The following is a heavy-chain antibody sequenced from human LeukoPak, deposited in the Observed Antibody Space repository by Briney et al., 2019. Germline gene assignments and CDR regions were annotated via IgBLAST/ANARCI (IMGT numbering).Heavy chain of an antibody. CDR2: MNPNSGNT. J-gene: IGHJ5*02. V-gene: IGHV1-8*01. D-gene: IGHD3-3*01. CDR1: GYTFTSYD. CDR3: ARGPYYDFWSGYYFSGWGVDWFDP. Sequence: ASVTVSCKASGYTFTSYDINWVRQATGQGLEWMGWMNPNSGNTGYAQKFQGRVTMTRNTSISTAYMELSSLRSEDTAVYYCARGPYYDFWSGYYFSGWGVDWFDPWGQGTLVTVSS.